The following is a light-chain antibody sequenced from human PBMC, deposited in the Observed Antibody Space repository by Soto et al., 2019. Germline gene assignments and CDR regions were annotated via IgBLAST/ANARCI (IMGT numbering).Light chain of an antibody. Sequence: EIVLTQSPGTLSLSPGERATLSCRASQSLTSTYLAWYQQKPGQAPRLLNYDASSRATGIPDRFSGSGSGTDFTLTITRLQPEDFAVYYCQQYGTSSYTFGQGTKLEIK. CDR1: QSLTSTY. CDR2: DAS. V-gene: IGKV3-20*01. J-gene: IGKJ2*01. CDR3: QQYGTSSYT.